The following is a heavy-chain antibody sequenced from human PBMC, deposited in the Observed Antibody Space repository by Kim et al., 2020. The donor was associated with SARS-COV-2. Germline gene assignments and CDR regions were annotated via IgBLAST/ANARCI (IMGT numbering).Heavy chain of an antibody. V-gene: IGHV4-59*11. J-gene: IGHJ6*02. D-gene: IGHD2-8*01. CDR2: VYYSGST. Sequence: SETLSLTCTVSGDYMNSHFWSWIRQTPGKGLEWIGYVYYSGSTSYNPSLKSRVTIVVDTSKKQFSLNLRSVSAADTAVYYCARGRENNGAWFYGLDVWGQGTTVTVSS. CDR1: GDYMNSHF. CDR3: ARGRENNGAWFYGLDV.